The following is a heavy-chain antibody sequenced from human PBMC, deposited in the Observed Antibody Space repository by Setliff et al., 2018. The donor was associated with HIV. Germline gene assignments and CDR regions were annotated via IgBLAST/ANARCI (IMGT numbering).Heavy chain of an antibody. CDR1: GGSISSGNYY. V-gene: IGHV4-61*09. D-gene: IGHD1-1*01. CDR2: IYANGST. CDR3: ARLDSNESFDY. Sequence: PSETLSLTCSVSGGSISSGNYYWSWIRQSAGKGLEWIGHIYANGSTNYNPSPKSRVTISVDRSKNHFSLRLSSVTAADTAMYYCARLDSNESFDYWGQGTLVTVSS. J-gene: IGHJ4*02.